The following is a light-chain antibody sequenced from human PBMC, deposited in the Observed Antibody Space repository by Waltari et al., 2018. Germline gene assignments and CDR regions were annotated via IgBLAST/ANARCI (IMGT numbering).Light chain of an antibody. J-gene: IGKJ1*01. Sequence: EIVLTQSPGTLSLSPGERATLSCRASQSLNSDYLAWYQQKPGQAPRRLIFGASSRATGIPDRFSGSGSGTDFTLTVSRLEPEDSAVYYCHHYGGSMWTFGQGTKVAFK. CDR3: HHYGGSMWT. CDR1: QSLNSDY. CDR2: GAS. V-gene: IGKV3-20*01.